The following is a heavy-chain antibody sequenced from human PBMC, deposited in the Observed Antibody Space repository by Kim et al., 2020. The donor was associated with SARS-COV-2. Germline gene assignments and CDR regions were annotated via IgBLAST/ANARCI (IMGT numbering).Heavy chain of an antibody. Sequence: KGRFTIARDKSKNTLYLQMNSLRAEDTAVYYCAKDPYSIVVVVAASLPDYWGQGTLVTVSS. D-gene: IGHD2-15*01. CDR3: AKDPYSIVVVVAASLPDY. V-gene: IGHV3-30*02. J-gene: IGHJ4*02.